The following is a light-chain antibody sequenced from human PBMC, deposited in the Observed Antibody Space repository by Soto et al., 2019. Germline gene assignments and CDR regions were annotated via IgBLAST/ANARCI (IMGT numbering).Light chain of an antibody. CDR3: MQATQFPGT. CDR2: KIS. J-gene: IGKJ2*01. Sequence: DIVMTQTPLSSPVTLGQPASISCRSSQSLVHGDGNTYLSWLHQRPGQPPRLLINKISHRISGVPDRFSGSGAGTDFTVQISRVEAEDVGVYYCMQATQFPGTFGQGTKLEIK. CDR1: QSLVHGDGNTY. V-gene: IGKV2-24*01.